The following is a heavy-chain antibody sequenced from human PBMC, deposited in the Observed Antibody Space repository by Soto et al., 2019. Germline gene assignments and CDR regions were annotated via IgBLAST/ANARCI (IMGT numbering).Heavy chain of an antibody. J-gene: IGHJ4*02. V-gene: IGHV3-33*01. CDR3: ARDRTPSGSYGTPYFDY. CDR1: GFTFSSYG. D-gene: IGHD5-18*01. CDR2: IWYDGSNK. Sequence: QVQLVESGGGVVQPGRSLRLSCAASGFTFSSYGMHWVRQAPGKGLEWVAVIWYDGSNKYYADSVKGRFTISRDNSKNTLYLQMNSLRAEDTAVYYCARDRTPSGSYGTPYFDYWGQGTLVTVSS.